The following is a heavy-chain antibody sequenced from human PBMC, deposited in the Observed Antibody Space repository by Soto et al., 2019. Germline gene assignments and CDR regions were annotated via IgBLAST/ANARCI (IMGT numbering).Heavy chain of an antibody. CDR1: GFTFSRYS. V-gene: IGHV3-48*02. CDR2: ISSGGSPT. J-gene: IGHJ4*02. CDR3: VRDFAWAFDY. Sequence: PGESLKISCTTSGFTFSRYSMNWIRQAPGKGPEYLSYISSGGSPTYYADSVRGRFAISRDDATNSLYLQMNSLRDEDTAVYYCVRDFAWAFDYWGQGTPVTVSS. D-gene: IGHD3-9*01.